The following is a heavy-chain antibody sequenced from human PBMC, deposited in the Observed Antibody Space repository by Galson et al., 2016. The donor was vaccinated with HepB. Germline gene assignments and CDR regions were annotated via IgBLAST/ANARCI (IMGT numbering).Heavy chain of an antibody. CDR1: GCTFSTYA. CDR3: AKDGRIYCSSASCHDHFHY. D-gene: IGHD2-2*01. CDR2: ISGSGSGT. Sequence: SLRLSCAASGCTFSTYAMSWVRQAPVKGLEWVSAISGSGSGTSYAGSVKGRFTISRDNSKKTLYLQMNSLRAEDTAVYYCAKDGRIYCSSASCHDHFHYWGQGTLVTVSS. V-gene: IGHV3-23*01. J-gene: IGHJ4*02.